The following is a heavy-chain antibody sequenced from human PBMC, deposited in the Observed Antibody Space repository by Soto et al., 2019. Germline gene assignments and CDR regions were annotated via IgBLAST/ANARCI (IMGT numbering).Heavy chain of an antibody. Sequence: GASVKVSCKASGYTFTSYGISWVRQAPGQGLEWMGWISAYNGNTNYAQKLQGRVTMTTDTSTSTAYMELRSLRSDDTAVYYCAGTDCSSTSCYLPVWGQGTLVTVSS. CDR2: ISAYNGNT. J-gene: IGHJ4*02. CDR3: AGTDCSSTSCYLPV. D-gene: IGHD2-2*01. CDR1: GYTFTSYG. V-gene: IGHV1-18*01.